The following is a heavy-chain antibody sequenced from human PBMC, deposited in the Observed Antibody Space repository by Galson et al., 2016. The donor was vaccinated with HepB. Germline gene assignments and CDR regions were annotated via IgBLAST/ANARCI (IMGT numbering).Heavy chain of an antibody. D-gene: IGHD4-17*01. CDR1: GYTFTNYG. CDR2: ISVYDGNT. CDR3: ARLLTTVTAGRDYFDY. Sequence: SVKVSCKASGYTFTNYGITWVRQAPGQGLEWMGWISVYDGNTNYAQELQGRVTMTTDTSTSTAYMEVRNLRSDDTAVYDCARLLTTVTAGRDYFDYWGQGSLVTVSS. V-gene: IGHV1-18*04. J-gene: IGHJ4*02.